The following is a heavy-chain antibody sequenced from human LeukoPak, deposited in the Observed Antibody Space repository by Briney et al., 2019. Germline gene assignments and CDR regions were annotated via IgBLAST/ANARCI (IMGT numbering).Heavy chain of an antibody. V-gene: IGHV1-69*05. Sequence: SEKVSRKASVDTLSSYAISRVRQAPVQGLERMGGVIPIFGTANYAQKFQGKVTIDRDESTSTAYMELSSVRSDDTAVYYCARAKPVGPAAVRYCYYYMDVWGKGTTVTVSS. J-gene: IGHJ6*03. CDR3: ARAKPVGPAAVRYCYYYMDV. CDR2: VIPIFGTA. D-gene: IGHD2-2*01. CDR1: VDTLSSYA.